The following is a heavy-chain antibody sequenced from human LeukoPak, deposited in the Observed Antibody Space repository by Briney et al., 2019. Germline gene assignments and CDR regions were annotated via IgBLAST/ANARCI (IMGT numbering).Heavy chain of an antibody. V-gene: IGHV3-23*01. J-gene: IGHJ4*02. Sequence: GGSLRLSCAASGFTFGKYWMSWVRQAPGKGLEWVSAISGSGGSTYYADSVKGRFTISRDNSKNTLYLQMNSLRAEDTAVYYCAKGGLLRQWLVLYFDYWGQGTLVTVSS. CDR1: GFTFGKYW. CDR2: ISGSGGST. CDR3: AKGGLLRQWLVLYFDY. D-gene: IGHD6-19*01.